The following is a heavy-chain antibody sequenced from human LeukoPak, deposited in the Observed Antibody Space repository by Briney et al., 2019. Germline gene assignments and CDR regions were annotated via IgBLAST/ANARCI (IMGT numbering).Heavy chain of an antibody. D-gene: IGHD5-18*01. J-gene: IGHJ4*02. Sequence: PGGSLRLSCAASGLTLSGYWMHWVRQAPGKGLVWVSRINGDASSTSYADSVKGRFTISRDNAKSTLYLQMNSLRVEDTAVYYCARARGNTYCYFEYWGQGTLATVSS. CDR2: INGDASST. CDR3: ARARGNTYCYFEY. V-gene: IGHV3-74*01. CDR1: GLTLSGYW.